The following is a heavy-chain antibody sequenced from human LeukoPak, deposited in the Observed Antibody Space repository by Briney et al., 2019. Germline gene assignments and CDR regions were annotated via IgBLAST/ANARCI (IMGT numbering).Heavy chain of an antibody. CDR2: IIPLFGTA. D-gene: IGHD2-15*01. CDR3: ARGRQGYCGGGRCYICQF. J-gene: IGHJ4*02. CDR1: GGTFSTYA. Sequence: SSVKVSCKASGGTFSTYAISWVRQAPGQGLEWMGGIIPLFGTANYPQKFQGRVTIIADESTSTAYMELSSLRSDDTALYYCARGRQGYCGGGRCYICQFWGQGTLVTVSS. V-gene: IGHV1-69*01.